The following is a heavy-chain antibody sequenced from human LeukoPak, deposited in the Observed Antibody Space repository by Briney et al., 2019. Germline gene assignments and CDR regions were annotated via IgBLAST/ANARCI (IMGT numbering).Heavy chain of an antibody. CDR1: GGSISSSNW. J-gene: IGHJ4*02. V-gene: IGHV4-4*02. CDR2: IYHSGST. Sequence: PSGTLSLTCAVFGGSISSSNWWSWVRQPPGKGLEWIGEIYHSGSTNYNPSLKSRVTISVDKSKNQFSLNLSSVTAADTAVYYCARGRIAVAGTKNYFDYWGQGTLVTVSS. CDR3: ARGRIAVAGTKNYFDY. D-gene: IGHD6-19*01.